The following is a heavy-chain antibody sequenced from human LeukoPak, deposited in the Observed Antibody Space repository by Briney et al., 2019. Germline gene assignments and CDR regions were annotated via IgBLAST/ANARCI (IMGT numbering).Heavy chain of an antibody. V-gene: IGHV4-59*01. Sequence: TSETLSLTCTVSGGSISSYYWSWIRQPPGKGLEWIGYIYYSGSTNYNPSLKSRVTISVDTSKNQFSLKLSSVTAADTAVYYCARDADYGDYLFDYWGQGTLVTVSS. J-gene: IGHJ4*02. CDR2: IYYSGST. CDR1: GGSISSYY. D-gene: IGHD4-17*01. CDR3: ARDADYGDYLFDY.